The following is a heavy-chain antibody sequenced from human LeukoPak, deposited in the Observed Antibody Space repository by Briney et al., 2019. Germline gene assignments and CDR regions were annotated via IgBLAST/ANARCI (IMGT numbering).Heavy chain of an antibody. CDR3: ARGVQLSY. V-gene: IGHV4-34*01. J-gene: IGHJ4*02. CDR1: GGSFSGYY. D-gene: IGHD1-1*01. Sequence: PSETLSLTCAVCGGSFSGYYWSWIRQPPGKGLEWIGEINHSGSTNYNPSLKSRVTISVDTSKNQFSLKLSSVTAADTAVYYCARGVQLSYWGQGTLVTVSS. CDR2: INHSGST.